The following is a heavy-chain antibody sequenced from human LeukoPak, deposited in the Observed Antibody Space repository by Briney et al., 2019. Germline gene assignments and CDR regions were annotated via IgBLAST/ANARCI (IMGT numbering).Heavy chain of an antibody. CDR1: AGSISGYY. CDR3: ARERVIATTYDAFDI. V-gene: IGHV4-59*01. Sequence: PSETLSLTCTVSAGSISGYYWTWIRQPPGKGLEWIGNIYYTGNTDYSRSLKSRVTISIDTSKNQFSLKLSSETAADTALYYCARERVIATTYDAFDIWGQGTMVTVSS. D-gene: IGHD2-15*01. CDR2: IYYTGNT. J-gene: IGHJ3*02.